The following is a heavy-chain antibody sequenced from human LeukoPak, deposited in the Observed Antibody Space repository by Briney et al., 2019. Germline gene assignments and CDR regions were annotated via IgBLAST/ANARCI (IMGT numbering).Heavy chain of an antibody. Sequence: GGSLRLSCAASGFTFSSYWMHWVRQAPGKGLVWVSRINSDGSSTSYADSVKGRFTISRDNAKNTLYLQMNSLRAEDTAVYYCARDQDYDILTGLAGVDYWGQGTLVTVSS. J-gene: IGHJ4*02. CDR1: GFTFSSYW. V-gene: IGHV3-74*01. CDR2: INSDGSST. CDR3: ARDQDYDILTGLAGVDY. D-gene: IGHD3-9*01.